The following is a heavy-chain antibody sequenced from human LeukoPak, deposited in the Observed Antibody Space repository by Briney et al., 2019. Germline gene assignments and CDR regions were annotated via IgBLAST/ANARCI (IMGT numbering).Heavy chain of an antibody. CDR2: IYSGAST. J-gene: IGHJ4*02. V-gene: IGHV3-53*01. D-gene: IGHD3-3*01. CDR3: ARVNDFWSGYYTPQAPYFDY. CDR1: GFTVSRKY. Sequence: GGSLRLSCAASGFTVSRKYMSWVRQAPGKGLEWVSVIYSGASTYYADSVKGRFTISRDNSKNTLYLQMNSLRAEDTAVYYCARVNDFWSGYYTPQAPYFDYWGQGTLVTVSS.